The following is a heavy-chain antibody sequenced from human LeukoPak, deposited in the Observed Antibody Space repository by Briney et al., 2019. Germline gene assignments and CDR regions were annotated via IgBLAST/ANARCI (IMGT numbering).Heavy chain of an antibody. D-gene: IGHD2-2*01. J-gene: IGHJ4*02. V-gene: IGHV1-2*02. CDR3: AREGDIVVVPAASMAYDY. CDR1: GYTFTGYY. CDR2: INPNSGGT. Sequence: ASVKVPCKASGYTFTGYYMHWVRQAPGQGLEWMGWINPNSGGTNYAQKFQGRVTMTRDTSISTAYMELSRLRSDDTAVYYCAREGDIVVVPAASMAYDYWGQGTLVTVSS.